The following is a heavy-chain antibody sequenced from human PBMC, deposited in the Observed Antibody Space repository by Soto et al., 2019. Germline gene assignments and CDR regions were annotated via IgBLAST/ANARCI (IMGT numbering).Heavy chain of an antibody. Sequence: SETLSLTCAVSVGSISSGGYSWSWIRQPPGKGLAWIGYIYHSGSTHYNPSLKSRVTTSLDRSKNQFSLKLSSVTAADTAVYYCARVPDRWGQGTLVTASS. J-gene: IGHJ5*02. CDR2: IYHSGST. D-gene: IGHD2-2*01. V-gene: IGHV4-30-2*01. CDR3: ARVPDR. CDR1: VGSISSGGYS.